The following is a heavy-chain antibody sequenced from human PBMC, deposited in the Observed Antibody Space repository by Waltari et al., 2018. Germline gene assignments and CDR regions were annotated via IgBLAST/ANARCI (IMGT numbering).Heavy chain of an antibody. CDR1: GYTFTDYY. D-gene: IGHD3-3*01. Sequence: QVQLVQSGAEMRKPGTSVKVYCRTSGYTFTDYYIPWLRQAPGQGLEWMGWVNPSTGGTNYAQKFRDRVAMTRHTSINTASMELNRLRLDDTAVYFCARAILRFLKPIDSWGQGTLVTVSS. J-gene: IGHJ4*02. CDR2: VNPSTGGT. CDR3: ARAILRFLKPIDS. V-gene: IGHV1-2*02.